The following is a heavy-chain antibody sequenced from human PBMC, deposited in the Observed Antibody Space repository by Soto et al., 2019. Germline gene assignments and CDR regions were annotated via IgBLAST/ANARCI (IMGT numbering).Heavy chain of an antibody. CDR3: ARGRGSFYLDF. V-gene: IGHV3-74*01. J-gene: IGHJ4*02. D-gene: IGHD1-26*01. Sequence: EVQLVESGGGLVQPGGSLRLSCAASGFTFGNYWMYWVRQAPGKGLEWVSRIHSDGRITTYADSVRGLFTISRDVAKNTLYLQMDSLRAEDTAIYYCARGRGSFYLDFWGQGALVTVSS. CDR2: IHSDGRIT. CDR1: GFTFGNYW.